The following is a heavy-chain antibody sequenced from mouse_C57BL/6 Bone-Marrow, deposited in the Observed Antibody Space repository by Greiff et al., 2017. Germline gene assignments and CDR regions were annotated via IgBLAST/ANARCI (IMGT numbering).Heavy chain of an antibody. CDR2: IDPENGDT. CDR1: GFNIKDDY. V-gene: IGHV14-4*01. D-gene: IGHD1-1*01. J-gene: IGHJ3*01. Sequence: EVKLMESGAELVRPGASVKLSCTASGFNIKDDYMHWVKQRPEQGLEWIGWIDPENGDTEYAAKFQGKATITADTSSNTAYLQLSSLTSEDTAGYYCTTGGSPFAYWGQGTLVTVSA. CDR3: TTGGSPFAY.